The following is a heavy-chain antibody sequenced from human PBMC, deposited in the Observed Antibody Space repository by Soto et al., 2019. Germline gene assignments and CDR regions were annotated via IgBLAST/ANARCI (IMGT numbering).Heavy chain of an antibody. CDR3: ASGASRWYPYFVDS. Sequence: QAQVVQSGAEVRKPGSSVKLSCKASEGTFNSYAIAWVRQAPGQGLEWMGGIIPYYNTLNYAQKFRDRVTITADDSKNTVYMGLSSLRSDDTAVYFCASGASRWYPYFVDSWAQGTLVTVSS. V-gene: IGHV1-69*01. CDR2: IIPYYNTL. CDR1: EGTFNSYA. D-gene: IGHD6-13*01. J-gene: IGHJ4*02.